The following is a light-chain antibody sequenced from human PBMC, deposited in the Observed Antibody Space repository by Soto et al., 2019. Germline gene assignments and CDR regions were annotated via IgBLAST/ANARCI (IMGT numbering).Light chain of an antibody. CDR3: QQYGSSSTWT. CDR2: AAS. CDR1: QSVSSAY. V-gene: IGKV3-20*01. J-gene: IGKJ1*01. Sequence: EIVVTQSPGTLSLSPGERATLSCRASQSVSSAYLAWYQHKPGQPPTLLIYAASSRVTGIPDRFSGSGSGTDFHLTISRLEPEDFAVYYCQQYGSSSTWTFGQGTKVEIK.